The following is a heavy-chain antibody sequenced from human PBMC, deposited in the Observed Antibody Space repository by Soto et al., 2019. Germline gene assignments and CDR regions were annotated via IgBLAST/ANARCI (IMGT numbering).Heavy chain of an antibody. J-gene: IGHJ3*02. V-gene: IGHV3-13*01. CDR2: IGTAGDT. CDR1: GFTFSSYD. CDR3: ARGRYCSSTSCYANDAFDI. Sequence: PGGSLRLSCAASGFTFSSYDMHWVRQATGKGLEWVSAIGTAGDTYYPGSVKGRFTISRENAKNSLYLQMNSLRAGDTAVYYCARGRYCSSTSCYANDAFDIWGQGTMVPVAS. D-gene: IGHD2-2*01.